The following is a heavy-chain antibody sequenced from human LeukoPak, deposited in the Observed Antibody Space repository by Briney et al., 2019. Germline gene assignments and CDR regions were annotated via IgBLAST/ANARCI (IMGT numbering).Heavy chain of an antibody. CDR1: GYTFTSYD. V-gene: IGHV1-2*02. CDR3: AREGGPPAAGTVGNWFDP. Sequence: ASVKVSCKASGYTFTSYDINWVRQATGQGLEWMGWMNPKSGGTKYAQKFQGRVTMTRDTPITTAYMDLSRLTSDDTAVYYCAREGGPPAAGTVGNWFDPWGQGTLVTVSS. CDR2: MNPKSGGT. J-gene: IGHJ5*02. D-gene: IGHD6-13*01.